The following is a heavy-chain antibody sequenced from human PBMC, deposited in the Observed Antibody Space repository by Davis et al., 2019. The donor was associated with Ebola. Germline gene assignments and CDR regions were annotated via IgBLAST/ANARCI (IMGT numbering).Heavy chain of an antibody. J-gene: IGHJ4*02. Sequence: PSGFTFSNYGIHWARQAPGEGLEWVAFISYDGGNKYYADSVKGRFTVSRDNAKNSLYLDMTSLRAEDTAVYYCARPGDYYDSRGYDFDYWGQGTLVTVSS. CDR2: ISYDGGNK. V-gene: IGHV3-30*03. CDR3: ARPGDYYDSRGYDFDY. D-gene: IGHD3-22*01. CDR1: GFTFSNYG.